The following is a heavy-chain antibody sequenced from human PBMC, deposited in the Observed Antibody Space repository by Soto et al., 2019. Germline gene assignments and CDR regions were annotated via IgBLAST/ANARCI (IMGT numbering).Heavy chain of an antibody. CDR3: AKSYCSGGSCYPHHFDY. V-gene: IGHV3-23*01. D-gene: IGHD2-15*01. Sequence: GGSLRLSCAASGFTFSSYAMSWVRQAPGKGLEWVSAISGSGGSTYYADSGKGRFTISRDNSKNTLYLQMNSLRAEDTAVYYCAKSYCSGGSCYPHHFDYWGQGTLVTVSS. CDR2: ISGSGGST. J-gene: IGHJ4*02. CDR1: GFTFSSYA.